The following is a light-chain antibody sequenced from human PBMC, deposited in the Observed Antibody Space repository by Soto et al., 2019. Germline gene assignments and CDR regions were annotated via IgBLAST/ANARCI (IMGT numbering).Light chain of an antibody. Sequence: IQLTQSPSSLSASVGDRVTITCRASQDINKFLAWSQLKPGKAPNLLIFSASTLQSAVPSRFSGGGSGTDFTLTISSLQPEDFATYYCQQLKTYPYTFGQGTKLEIK. CDR3: QQLKTYPYT. V-gene: IGKV1-9*01. J-gene: IGKJ2*01. CDR1: QDINKF. CDR2: SAS.